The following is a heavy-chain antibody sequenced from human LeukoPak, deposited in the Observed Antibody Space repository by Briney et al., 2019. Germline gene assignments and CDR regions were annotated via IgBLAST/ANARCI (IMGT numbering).Heavy chain of an antibody. Sequence: PSETLSLTYTVSGGSISSGDYYWSWICQPPGKGLEWIGYIYYSGSTYYNPSLKSRVTISVDTSKNQFSLKLSSVTAADTAVYYCARDLLNEGNHLDYWGQGTLVTVSS. CDR2: IYYSGST. CDR3: ARDLLNEGNHLDY. D-gene: IGHD4-23*01. CDR1: GGSISSGDYY. J-gene: IGHJ4*02. V-gene: IGHV4-30-4*01.